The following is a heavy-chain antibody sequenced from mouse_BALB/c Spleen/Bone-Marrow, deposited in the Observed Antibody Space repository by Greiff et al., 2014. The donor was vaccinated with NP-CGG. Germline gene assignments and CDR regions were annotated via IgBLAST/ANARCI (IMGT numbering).Heavy chain of an antibody. D-gene: IGHD1-2*01. CDR1: FFSFTIYF. CDR2: IFSLGST. V-gene: IGHV2-9*02. Sequence: PVLFSPSHILSITFTFSFFSFTIYFFHFFLHPPLNFLYFLLLIFSLGSTNYNSALISRLSISKDNSKSQVFLKMKSMQTDDTAIYYCARITTATGAMDYWGQGTSLTVSS. CDR3: ARITTATGAMDY. J-gene: IGHJ4*01.